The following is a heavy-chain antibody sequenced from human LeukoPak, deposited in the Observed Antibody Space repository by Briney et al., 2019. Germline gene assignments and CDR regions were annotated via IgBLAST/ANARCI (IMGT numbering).Heavy chain of an antibody. Sequence: GVSLRLSCTASGFSVSTYPMAWVRQAPGKGLQWVSTITASGTDTFYADSVKGRFTISRDNAKNSLYLQMNSLRAEDTAVYYCAKRPYEVYYYYMDVWGKGPTVHVSS. D-gene: IGHD2-8*01. J-gene: IGHJ6*03. CDR1: GFSVSTYP. CDR3: AKRPYEVYYYYMDV. CDR2: ITASGTDT. V-gene: IGHV3-23*01.